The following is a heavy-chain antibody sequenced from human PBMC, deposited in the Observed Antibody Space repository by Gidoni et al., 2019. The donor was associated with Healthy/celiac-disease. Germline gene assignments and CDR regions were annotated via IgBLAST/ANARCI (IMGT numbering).Heavy chain of an antibody. V-gene: IGHV3-23*01. CDR1: GFTFRSYA. CDR2: ISGSGGST. CDR3: AKSSWGELGAWDV. Sequence: EVPLLESGGGLVQPGGSLSLSCAASGFTFRSYAMSWVRQASGKWLEWVSAISGSGGSTYYADSVKGRFTISRDNSKNTLYLQMNSLRAEDTAVYYCAKSSWGELGAWDVWGQGTTVTVSS. J-gene: IGHJ6*02. D-gene: IGHD1-26*01.